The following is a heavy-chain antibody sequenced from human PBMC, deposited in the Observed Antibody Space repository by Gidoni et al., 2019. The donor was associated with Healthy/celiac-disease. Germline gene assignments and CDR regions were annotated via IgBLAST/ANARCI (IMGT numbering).Heavy chain of an antibody. D-gene: IGHD2-15*01. CDR2: IKSKTDGGTT. J-gene: IGHJ1*01. CDR3: TTEGIVVVVAATLSEYFQH. Sequence: EVQLVESGGGLVKPGGSLRLSCAASGFTFSNAWMSWVRQAPGKGLEWVGRIKSKTDGGTTDYAAPVKGRFTISRDDSKNTLYLQMNSLKTEDTAVYYCTTEGIVVVVAATLSEYFQHWGQGTLVTVSS. CDR1: GFTFSNAW. V-gene: IGHV3-15*01.